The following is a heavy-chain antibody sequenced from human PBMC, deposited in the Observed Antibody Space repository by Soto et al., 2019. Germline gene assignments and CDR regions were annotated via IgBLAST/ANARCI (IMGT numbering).Heavy chain of an antibody. Sequence: QVHLVQSGAEVKKPGXSVKVXCXGXXYAFTTYGITWVRQAPGQGLEWMGWISAHNGNTNYAQKLQGRVTVTRDTSTSTAYMELRSLRSDDTAVYYCARGRYGDYWGQGALVTVSS. D-gene: IGHD1-1*01. CDR1: XYAFTTYG. V-gene: IGHV1-18*01. J-gene: IGHJ4*02. CDR2: ISAHNGNT. CDR3: ARGRYGDY.